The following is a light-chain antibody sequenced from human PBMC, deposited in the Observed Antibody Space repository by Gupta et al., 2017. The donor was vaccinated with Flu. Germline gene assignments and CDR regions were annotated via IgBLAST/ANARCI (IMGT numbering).Light chain of an antibody. CDR3: LLSYSNGQVV. CDR2: DTI. V-gene: IGLV7-46*01. Sequence: QAVVTQEPSLTVSPGGTVTPTCGSSTGAVTSGLYPYWFQQKPGQAPMTLIYDTINYHSRTPGRFSGSLLGDKAALTLSGAQPEDEADYYCLLSYSNGQVVFGGGTKLTVL. CDR1: TGAVTSGLY. J-gene: IGLJ2*01.